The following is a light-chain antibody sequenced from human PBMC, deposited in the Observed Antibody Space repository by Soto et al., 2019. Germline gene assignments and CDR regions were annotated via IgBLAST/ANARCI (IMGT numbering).Light chain of an antibody. CDR2: RNN. CDR1: TSNIGSNY. J-gene: IGLJ1*01. V-gene: IGLV1-47*01. CDR3: ATWDDSVNGFYV. Sequence: QSVLTQPPSASGTPGQGVTISCSGSTSNIGSNYVYWYQQLPGTAPKLLIYRNNQRPSGVPDRFSGSKSGTSASLAISGLRSDDEADYFCATWDDSVNGFYVFGAGTKVTVL.